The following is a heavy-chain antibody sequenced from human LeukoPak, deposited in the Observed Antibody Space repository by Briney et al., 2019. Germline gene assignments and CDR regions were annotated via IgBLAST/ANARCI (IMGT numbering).Heavy chain of an antibody. J-gene: IGHJ4*02. D-gene: IGHD6-6*01. CDR2: INPNSGGT. Sequence: GASVKVSCKASGYTLTCYYMHWVRQAPAKGLEWMGWINPNSGGTNYAQKFQGRVTMTRDTSISTAYMELSRLRSDDTAVYYCARVSSSSPLFDYWGQGTLVTVSS. CDR1: GYTLTCYY. V-gene: IGHV1-2*02. CDR3: ARVSSSSPLFDY.